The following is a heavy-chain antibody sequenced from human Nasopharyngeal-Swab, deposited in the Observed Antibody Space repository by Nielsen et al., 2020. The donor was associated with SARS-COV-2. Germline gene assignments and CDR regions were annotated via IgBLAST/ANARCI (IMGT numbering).Heavy chain of an antibody. CDR3: ARRPYSSSSGDYYYGMDV. Sequence: SAKVSCRACSGTFSSYAISWVRQPPAQGLEWMGGIIPVFGTANYAQKFQGRVTMTADESTSTAYMELSSLRSEDTAVYYCARRPYSSSSGDYYYGMDVWGQGTTVTVSS. J-gene: IGHJ6*02. CDR2: IIPVFGTA. V-gene: IGHV1-69*13. CDR1: SGTFSSYA. D-gene: IGHD6-6*01.